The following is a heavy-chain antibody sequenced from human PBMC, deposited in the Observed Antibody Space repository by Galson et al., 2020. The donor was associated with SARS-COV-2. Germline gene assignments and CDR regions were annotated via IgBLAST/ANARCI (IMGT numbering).Heavy chain of an antibody. Sequence: ASVKVSCKASGYTFTGYYMHWVRQAPGQGLEWMGWINPNSGGTNYAQKFQGRVTMTRSTSISTAYMELSRLRSDDTAVYYCATEYCGGDCPTDYWGQGTLVTVSS. CDR2: INPNSGGT. CDR3: ATEYCGGDCPTDY. J-gene: IGHJ4*02. V-gene: IGHV1-2*02. CDR1: GYTFTGYY. D-gene: IGHD2-21*02.